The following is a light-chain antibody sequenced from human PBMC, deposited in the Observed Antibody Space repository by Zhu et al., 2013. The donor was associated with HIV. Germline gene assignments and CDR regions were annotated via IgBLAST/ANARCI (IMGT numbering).Light chain of an antibody. CDR3: LQHNSYPHS. J-gene: IGKJ2*03. Sequence: DIQMTQSPSSLSASVGDRVTITCRASQSISSSLNWYQQKPGKAPKRLIYAASSLQSGVPSRFSGSRSGTEFTLTISRLQPEDFATYYCLQHNSYPHSFGQGTKLEIK. CDR1: QSISSS. V-gene: IGKV1-17*01. CDR2: AAS.